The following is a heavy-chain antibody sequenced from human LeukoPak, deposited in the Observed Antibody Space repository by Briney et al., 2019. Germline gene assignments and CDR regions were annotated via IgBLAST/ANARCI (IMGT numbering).Heavy chain of an antibody. Sequence: PGGSLRLSCAASGFTFSSYGMHWVRQAPGKGLEWVAVIWYDGSNKYYADSVKGRFTISRDNSKNTLYLQMNSLRAEHTAVYYCAKGRADYYYYYMDVWGKGTTVTVSS. V-gene: IGHV3-33*06. CDR3: AKGRADYYYYYMDV. J-gene: IGHJ6*03. CDR2: IWYDGSNK. CDR1: GFTFSSYG.